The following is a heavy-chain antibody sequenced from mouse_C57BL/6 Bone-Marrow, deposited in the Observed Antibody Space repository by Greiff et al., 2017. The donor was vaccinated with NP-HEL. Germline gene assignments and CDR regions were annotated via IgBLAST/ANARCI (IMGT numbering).Heavy chain of an antibody. Sequence: QVQLQQPGAELVKPGASVKLSCKASGYTFTSYWMQWVKQRPGQGLEWIGEIDPSDSYTNYNQKFKGKATLTVDTSSSTAYMQLSSLTSEDSAVYYCARWDYYGSVDYWGQGTTLTVSS. V-gene: IGHV1-50*01. D-gene: IGHD1-1*01. CDR3: ARWDYYGSVDY. CDR2: IDPSDSYT. J-gene: IGHJ2*01. CDR1: GYTFTSYW.